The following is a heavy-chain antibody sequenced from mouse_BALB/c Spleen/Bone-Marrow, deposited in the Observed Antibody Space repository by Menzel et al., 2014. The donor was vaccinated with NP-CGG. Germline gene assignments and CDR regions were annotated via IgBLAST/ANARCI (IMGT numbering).Heavy chain of an antibody. CDR3: ARSFTTVVEEDYFDY. CDR2: ISYSGST. J-gene: IGHJ2*01. CDR1: GYSITSDYA. Sequence: EVQRVESGPGLVKPSQSLSLTCTVTGYSITSDYAWNWIRQFPGNKLEWMGYISYSGSTSYNPSLKSRISITRGTSKNQFFLQLNSVTTEDTATYYCARSFTTVVEEDYFDYWGQGTTLTVSS. V-gene: IGHV3-2*02. D-gene: IGHD1-1*01.